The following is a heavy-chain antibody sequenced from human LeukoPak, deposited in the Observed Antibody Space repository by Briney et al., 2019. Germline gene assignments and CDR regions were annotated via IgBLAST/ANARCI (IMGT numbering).Heavy chain of an antibody. J-gene: IGHJ4*02. CDR1: GGSFSGYF. D-gene: IGHD6-19*01. CDR3: ARLRSGGQVAGVCFDS. CDR2: INESGST. V-gene: IGHV4-34*01. Sequence: TSETLSLTCAVFGGSFSGYFWSWIRQPPGKGLEWIGEINESGSTNYNPSLKSRVTISIDTSKNHLSLKLSSVTAADTAIYYCARLRSGGQVAGVCFDSWGQGTLVTVSS.